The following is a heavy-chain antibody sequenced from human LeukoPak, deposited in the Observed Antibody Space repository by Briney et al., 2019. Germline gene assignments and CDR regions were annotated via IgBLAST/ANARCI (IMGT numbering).Heavy chain of an antibody. CDR2: ISGSGGST. CDR1: GFTYSSYA. CDR3: AKDSEYQLLGLEYFQH. Sequence: GGSLRLSCAACGFTYSSYAMSWVRQAPGEGLEWVAAISGSGGSTYYADSVKGRFTISRDNSKNTLYLQMNSLRAEDTAVYYCAKDSEYQLLGLEYFQHWGQGTLVTVSS. J-gene: IGHJ1*01. V-gene: IGHV3-23*01. D-gene: IGHD2-2*01.